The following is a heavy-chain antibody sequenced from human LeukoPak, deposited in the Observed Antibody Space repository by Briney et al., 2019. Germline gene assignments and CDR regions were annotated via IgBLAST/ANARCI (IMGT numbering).Heavy chain of an antibody. D-gene: IGHD5-24*01. V-gene: IGHV1-46*01. J-gene: IGHJ4*02. CDR2: INPSCGST. Sequence: ASVKVSCKASGYTFTSYYMHWVRQAPGQGLEWMGIINPSCGSTSYAQKFQGRVTMTRDTSTSTVYMELSSLRSEDTAVYYCARSLTSRDGYNPVDSWGQGTLVTVSS. CDR3: ARSLTSRDGYNPVDS. CDR1: GYTFTSYY.